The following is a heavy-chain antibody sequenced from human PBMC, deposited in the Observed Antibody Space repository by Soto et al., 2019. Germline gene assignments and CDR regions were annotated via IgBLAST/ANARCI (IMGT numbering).Heavy chain of an antibody. J-gene: IGHJ5*02. CDR1: GYTFTSYD. V-gene: IGHV1-8*01. CDR2: MNPNSGNT. CDR3: ARERSAAGTGWFDP. Sequence: QVQLVQSGAEVKKPGASVKVSCKASGYTFTSYDINWVRQATGQGLEWMGWMNPNSGNTGYAQKFQGRVTMTRNTSISTAYMDLSSLRSEDTAGYYCARERSAAGTGWFDPWGQGTLVTISS. D-gene: IGHD6-13*01.